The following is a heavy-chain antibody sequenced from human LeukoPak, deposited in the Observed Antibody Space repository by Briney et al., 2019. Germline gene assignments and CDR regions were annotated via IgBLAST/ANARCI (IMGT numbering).Heavy chain of an antibody. D-gene: IGHD3-3*01. V-gene: IGHV1-8*01. Sequence: ASVKVSCKTSGYTFTNYNINWVRQATGQGLEWMGWMNPKNGNTGYTQKFQGRVTMTRNTSISTAYMELSSLRSDDTAVYYCAYGHYDFWSGFVFDPWGQGTLVTVSS. CDR1: GYTFTNYN. CDR2: MNPKNGNT. J-gene: IGHJ5*02. CDR3: AYGHYDFWSGFVFDP.